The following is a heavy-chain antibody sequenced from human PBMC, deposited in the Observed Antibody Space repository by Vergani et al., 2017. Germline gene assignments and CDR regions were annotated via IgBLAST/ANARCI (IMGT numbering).Heavy chain of an antibody. CDR2: ISAYNGNT. J-gene: IGHJ6*02. D-gene: IGHD2-2*01. CDR3: ARDPDIVVVPAAPYYYYYYGMDV. V-gene: IGHV1-18*04. CDR1: GYTFTSYA. Sequence: QVQLVQSGAEVKKPGASVKVSCKASGYTFTSYAISWVRQAPGQGLEWMGWISAYNGNTNYAQKLQGRVTMTTDTSTSTAYMELRSLRSDDTAVYYCARDPDIVVVPAAPYYYYYYGMDVWGQXP.